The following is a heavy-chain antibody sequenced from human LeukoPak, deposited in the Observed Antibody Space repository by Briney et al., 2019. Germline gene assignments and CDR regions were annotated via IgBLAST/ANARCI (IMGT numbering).Heavy chain of an antibody. CDR1: GFTFSSYG. D-gene: IGHD4-17*01. Sequence: PGRSLRLSCAASGFTFSSYGMHWVRQAPGKGLEWVAVISYDGSNKYYADSVKGRFTISRDNSKNTLYLQMNSLRAEDTAVYYCANANTVTKRYFDYWGQGTLVTVSS. J-gene: IGHJ4*02. CDR2: ISYDGSNK. V-gene: IGHV3-30*18. CDR3: ANANTVTKRYFDY.